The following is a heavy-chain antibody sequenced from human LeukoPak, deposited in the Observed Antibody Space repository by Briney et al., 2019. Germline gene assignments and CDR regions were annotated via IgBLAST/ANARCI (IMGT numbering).Heavy chain of an antibody. D-gene: IGHD6-13*01. CDR2: ISCSGGST. J-gene: IGHJ4*02. CDR1: GFTFSSYA. V-gene: IGHV3-23*01. CDR3: ARRLGAAAGPSDY. Sequence: GGSLRLSCAASGFTFSSYAMSWVRQAPGKGLEWVSAISCSGGSTYYADSVKGRFTISRDNPKNTLYLQMHSLRAEDPAVYYCARRLGAAAGPSDYWGQGTLVSVSS.